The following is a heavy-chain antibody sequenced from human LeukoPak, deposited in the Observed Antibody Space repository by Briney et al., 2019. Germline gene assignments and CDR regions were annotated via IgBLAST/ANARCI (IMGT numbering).Heavy chain of an antibody. CDR2: INHSGST. Sequence: SETLSLTCAGYGGSFSGYYWSWIRQPPGKGLEWIGEINHSGSTNYNPSLKSRVTISVDTSKNQFSLKLSSVTAADTAVYYCARVRLVRWHYYYYMDVWGKGTTVTVSS. V-gene: IGHV4-34*01. J-gene: IGHJ6*03. D-gene: IGHD6-19*01. CDR3: ARVRLVRWHYYYYMDV. CDR1: GGSFSGYY.